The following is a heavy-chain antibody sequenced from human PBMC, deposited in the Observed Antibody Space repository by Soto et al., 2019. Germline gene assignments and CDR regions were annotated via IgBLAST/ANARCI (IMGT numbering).Heavy chain of an antibody. V-gene: IGHV4-34*01. CDR2: INHSGST. J-gene: IGHJ5*02. D-gene: IGHD3-3*01. CDR1: GGSFSGYY. Sequence: QVQLQQWGAGLLKPSETLSLTCAVYGGSFSGYYWSWIRQPPGKGLEWIGEINHSGSTNYNPSLKRRVTISVDTSKNQFSLKLSSVTAADTAVYYCARGLEGAPFGPWGQGTLVTVSS. CDR3: ARGLEGAPFGP.